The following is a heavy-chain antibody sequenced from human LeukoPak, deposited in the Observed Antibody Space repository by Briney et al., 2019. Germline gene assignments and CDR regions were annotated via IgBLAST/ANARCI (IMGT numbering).Heavy chain of an antibody. V-gene: IGHV3-15*01. Sequence: GGSLRLSCTASGFTVSNAWMSWVRQAPGKGLEWVGRIKSKTDGGTTDFAAPVKGRFTISRDDSKNTLYLQMNNLKTEDTAVYYCTTGDESSAYRYLDYWGQGTLVTVSS. CDR2: IKSKTDGGTT. D-gene: IGHD3-22*01. CDR1: GFTVSNAW. J-gene: IGHJ4*02. CDR3: TTGDESSAYRYLDY.